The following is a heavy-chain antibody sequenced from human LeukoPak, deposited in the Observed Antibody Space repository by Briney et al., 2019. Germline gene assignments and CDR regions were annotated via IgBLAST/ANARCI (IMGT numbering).Heavy chain of an antibody. V-gene: IGHV1-2*02. CDR3: ARSFVGAASGPAAKGDAFDI. Sequence: ASVKVSCKASGYTFTGYYMHWVRQAPGQGLEWMGWINPNSGGTNYAQKFQGRVTMTRDTSISTAYMELSRLRSDDTAVYYCARSFVGAASGPAAKGDAFDIWGQGTMVTVSS. D-gene: IGHD2-2*01. CDR2: INPNSGGT. J-gene: IGHJ3*02. CDR1: GYTFTGYY.